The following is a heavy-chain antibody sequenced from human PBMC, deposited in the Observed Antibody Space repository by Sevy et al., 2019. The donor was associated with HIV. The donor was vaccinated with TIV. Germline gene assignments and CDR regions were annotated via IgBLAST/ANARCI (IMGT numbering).Heavy chain of an antibody. V-gene: IGHV1-24*01. CDR1: GKTLSDLS. CDR2: FDPEDGET. CDR3: ATTKDYYDSSGDTFDY. J-gene: IGHJ4*02. Sequence: ASVKVSCKVSGKTLSDLSMHWVRQAPGKGLEGMGSFDPEDGETLYAQNFRARVTMTEDTSTDTAYMELSSLRSEDTAVYYCATTKDYYDSSGDTFDYWGQGSLVTVSS. D-gene: IGHD3-22*01.